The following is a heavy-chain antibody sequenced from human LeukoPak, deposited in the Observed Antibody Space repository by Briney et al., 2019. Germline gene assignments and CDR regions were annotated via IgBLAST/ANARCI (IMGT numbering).Heavy chain of an antibody. CDR2: IIPIFGTA. V-gene: IGHV1-69*13. CDR1: GGTFSSYA. CDR3: ARGGTEAGSGDY. D-gene: IGHD3-10*01. J-gene: IGHJ4*02. Sequence: SVKVSCKDSGGTFSSYAISWVRQAPGQGLEWMGGIIPIFGTANYAQKFQGRVTITADESTSTAYMELSRLRSDDTAIYYCARGGTEAGSGDYWGQGTLVTVSS.